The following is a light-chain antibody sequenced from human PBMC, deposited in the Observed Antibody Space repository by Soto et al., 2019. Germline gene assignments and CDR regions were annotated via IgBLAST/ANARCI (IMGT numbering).Light chain of an antibody. V-gene: IGKV3-15*01. CDR1: QSVSSN. Sequence: EILMTQSPATLSVSPGERATLSCRASQSVSSNLAWYQQKPGQAPRLLMYGASTRATGIPARFSGSGSGTEFTLTISSLQSEDSAVYYCQQYNNWLWTLGQGTKVEVK. CDR2: GAS. J-gene: IGKJ1*01. CDR3: QQYNNWLWT.